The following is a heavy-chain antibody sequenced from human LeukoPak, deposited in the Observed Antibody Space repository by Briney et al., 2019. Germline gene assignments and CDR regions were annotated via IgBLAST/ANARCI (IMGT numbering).Heavy chain of an antibody. CDR1: GFTFSSYG. V-gene: IGHV3-30*02. Sequence: GGSLRLSCAASGFTFSSYGMHWVRQAPGKGLEWVAFIRYDGSHKYYADSVKGRFTTSRDNSKNTLYLQMNSLRAEDTAVYYCAKTFDYYDSSGYYYVIDAFDIWGQGTMVTVSS. CDR3: AKTFDYYDSSGYYYVIDAFDI. D-gene: IGHD3-22*01. J-gene: IGHJ3*02. CDR2: IRYDGSHK.